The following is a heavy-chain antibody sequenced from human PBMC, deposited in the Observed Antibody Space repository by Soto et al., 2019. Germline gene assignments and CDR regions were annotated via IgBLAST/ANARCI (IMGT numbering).Heavy chain of an antibody. V-gene: IGHV3-33*01. CDR3: ARGTYGDSDFDY. CDR1: GFTFSNYG. J-gene: IGHJ4*02. CDR2: IWYDENNK. Sequence: GGSLRLSCAASGFTFSNYGMHWVRQAPGKGLEWVAVIWYDENNKSYADSVKGRFTISRDYSKNTLYLQVNSLRAEDTAVYYCARGTYGDSDFDYWGQGTLVTVSS. D-gene: IGHD4-17*01.